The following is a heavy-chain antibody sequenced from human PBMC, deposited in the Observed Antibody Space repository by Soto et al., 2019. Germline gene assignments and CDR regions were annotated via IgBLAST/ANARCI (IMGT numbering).Heavy chain of an antibody. CDR3: FGVLAATLDY. V-gene: IGHV4-39*01. CDR1: GGSIRNTNYH. CDR2: LYYRGAT. J-gene: IGHJ4*01. D-gene: IGHD2-21*02. Sequence: SETLSLTCSVSGGSIRNTNYHWGWIRQPPGKGLEWIGTLYYRGATDYNPSLKSRVTISVDTSKNQLSLNLSSVTAEDTAVYYCFGVLAATLDYWGQGTLVT.